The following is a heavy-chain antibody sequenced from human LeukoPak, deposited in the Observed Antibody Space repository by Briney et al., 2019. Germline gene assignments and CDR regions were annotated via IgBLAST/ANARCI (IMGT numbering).Heavy chain of an antibody. J-gene: IGHJ4*02. Sequence: ASVKVSCKASGYTFNSYDFNWVRQATGQGLEWMGWMSSNSGNTGYAQKFQGRVTMTRNTSMSTAYMELSSLRSEDTAVYYCARGPPNWGYDYWGQGTLVTVSS. CDR3: ARGPPNWGYDY. V-gene: IGHV1-8*01. CDR1: GYTFNSYD. CDR2: MSSNSGNT. D-gene: IGHD7-27*01.